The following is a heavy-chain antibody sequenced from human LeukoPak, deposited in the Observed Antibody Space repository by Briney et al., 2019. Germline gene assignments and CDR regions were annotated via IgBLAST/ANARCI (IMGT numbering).Heavy chain of an antibody. Sequence: PGGSLRLSCEASGFTFSSNWRTGVGQAPGKGREWGANIKQDGSKKSYVDSVKGRFTISRDNAKNSLYLQMNSLRAEDTAIYYCTRVGYIDEGIDYWGQGTLVTVSS. J-gene: IGHJ4*02. V-gene: IGHV3-7*04. CDR3: TRVGYIDEGIDY. D-gene: IGHD5-24*01. CDR2: IKQDGSKK. CDR1: GFTFSSNW.